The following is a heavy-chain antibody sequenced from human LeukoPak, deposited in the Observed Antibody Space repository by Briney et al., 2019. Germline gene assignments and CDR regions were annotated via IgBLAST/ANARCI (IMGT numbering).Heavy chain of an antibody. V-gene: IGHV4-34*01. Sequence: PSETLSLTGAVYGGSFSGYYWSWIRQPPGKGLEWIEEINHSGSTNYNPSLKSRVTISGDTSKTQFSQKLSSVTAADTAVYYCASLIWSGYYRPDYFDYWGQGTLVTVSS. D-gene: IGHD3-3*01. CDR3: ASLIWSGYYRPDYFDY. CDR1: GGSFSGYY. J-gene: IGHJ4*02. CDR2: INHSGST.